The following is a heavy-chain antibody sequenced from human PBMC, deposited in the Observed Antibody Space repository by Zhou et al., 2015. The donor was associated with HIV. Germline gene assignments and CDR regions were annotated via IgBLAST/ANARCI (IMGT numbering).Heavy chain of an antibody. CDR3: ARSSGDSSGRLGYYHYALDV. CDR1: GFNFGEYG. CDR2: INTDNSET. V-gene: IGHV3-11*06. J-gene: IGHJ6*02. Sequence: QAQLVESGAQVVKPGRSLRLSCSGSGFNFGEYGMSWVRQAAGEGLEWLAHINTDNSETYVADSMRGRLTISRDNANTTLYLQMNSLRAEDTAVYYCARSSGDSSGRLGYYHYALDVWGQGTTVTVSS. D-gene: IGHD3-22*01.